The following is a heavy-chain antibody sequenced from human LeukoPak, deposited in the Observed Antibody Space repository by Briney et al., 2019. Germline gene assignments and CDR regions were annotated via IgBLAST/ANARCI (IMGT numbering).Heavy chain of an antibody. Sequence: SETLSLTCTVSGGSISSYYWSWIRQPPGKGLEWIGYIYYSGSTNYNPSLKSRVTISVDTSKNQFSLQLNSVTPEDTAVYYCARGAAGAIDYWGQGTLVTVSS. CDR1: GGSISSYY. V-gene: IGHV4-59*12. CDR3: ARGAAGAIDY. J-gene: IGHJ4*02. CDR2: IYYSGST. D-gene: IGHD6-13*01.